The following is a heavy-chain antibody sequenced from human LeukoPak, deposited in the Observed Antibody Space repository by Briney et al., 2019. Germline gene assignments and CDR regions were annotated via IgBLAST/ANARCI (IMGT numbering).Heavy chain of an antibody. CDR2: IYTSGST. V-gene: IGHV4-61*02. Sequence: PSETLSLTCTVSGGSISSGSYYWSWIRQPAGKGLEWIGRIYTSGSTNYNPSLKSRVTISVDTSKNQFSLKLSSVTAADTAVYYCARTTDGGYSYGYFYYYYMDVWGQGTTVTISS. CDR1: GGSISSGSYY. D-gene: IGHD5-18*01. CDR3: ARTTDGGYSYGYFYYYYMDV. J-gene: IGHJ6*03.